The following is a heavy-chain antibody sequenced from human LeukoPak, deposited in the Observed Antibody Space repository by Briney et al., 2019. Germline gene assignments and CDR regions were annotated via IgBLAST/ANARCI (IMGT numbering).Heavy chain of an antibody. D-gene: IGHD3-16*01. CDR1: GYTFTNYY. Sequence: GASVKVSCKASGYTFTNYYMHWVRQAPGQGLEWMGIINPSGGSTSYAQKFQGRVTMTRDTSTSTVYMEVSSLRSEDTAVYYCAREDGVMSRFDYWGRGTLVTVSS. J-gene: IGHJ4*02. CDR2: INPSGGST. CDR3: AREDGVMSRFDY. V-gene: IGHV1-46*01.